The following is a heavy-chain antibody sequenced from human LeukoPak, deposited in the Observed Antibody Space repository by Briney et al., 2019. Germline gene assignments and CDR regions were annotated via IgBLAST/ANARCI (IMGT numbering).Heavy chain of an antibody. J-gene: IGHJ6*02. V-gene: IGHV4-59*01. CDR1: GGSFSGYY. CDR2: IYYSGST. D-gene: IGHD2-15*01. Sequence: SETLSLTCAVYGGSFSGYYWSWIRQPPGKGLEWIGYIYYSGSTNYNPSLKSRVTISVDTSKNQFSLKLSSVTAADTAVYYCARGVVVAATQHYYYGMDVWSQGTTVTVSS. CDR3: ARGVVVAATQHYYYGMDV.